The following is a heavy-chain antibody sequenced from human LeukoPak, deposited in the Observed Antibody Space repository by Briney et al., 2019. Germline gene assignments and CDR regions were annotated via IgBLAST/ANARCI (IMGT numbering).Heavy chain of an antibody. CDR1: GFSFSSYW. Sequence: GGSLRLSCAAYGFSFSSYWMDWVRQAPGKGLVWVSRINSDGSSTSYADSVKGRFTISRDNTKNTLYLQMNSLRAEDTAVYYCARDSGYCLDYWAQGTLVTVSS. D-gene: IGHD3-22*01. CDR2: INSDGSST. CDR3: ARDSGYCLDY. J-gene: IGHJ4*02. V-gene: IGHV3-74*01.